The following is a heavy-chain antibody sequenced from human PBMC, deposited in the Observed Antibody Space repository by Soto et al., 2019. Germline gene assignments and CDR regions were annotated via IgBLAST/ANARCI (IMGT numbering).Heavy chain of an antibody. CDR3: AETSSYGNYYFDY. CDR1: GLTFSNYA. D-gene: IGHD4-17*01. CDR2: IGGSGCDT. J-gene: IGHJ4*02. Sequence: GSLRLSCTASGLTFSNYAMSWVRQAPGKGLEWVSIIGGSGCDTYYADSVKGRFTVSRDNSKNTQYVQMNSLRDEDTAVYYCAETSSYGNYYFDYWGPGTLVTVSS. V-gene: IGHV3-23*01.